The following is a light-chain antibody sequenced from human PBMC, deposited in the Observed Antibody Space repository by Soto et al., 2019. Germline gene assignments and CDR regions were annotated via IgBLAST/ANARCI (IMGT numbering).Light chain of an antibody. CDR2: GAS. Sequence: EIVMTQSPATLSVSPGERATLSCRASQSVSSNLAWYQQKPGQAPRLLIYGASTRATGIPARFTGGGFGTDFTLTISRVEPEDFAVYYCQQYDSSFTFGGGTKVDIK. J-gene: IGKJ4*01. CDR3: QQYDSSFT. V-gene: IGKV3D-15*01. CDR1: QSVSSN.